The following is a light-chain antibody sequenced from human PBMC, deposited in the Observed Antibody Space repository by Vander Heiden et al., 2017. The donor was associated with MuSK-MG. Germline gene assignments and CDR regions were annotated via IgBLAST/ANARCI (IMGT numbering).Light chain of an antibody. CDR2: DVS. CDR3: SSYTSSSLRV. CDR1: SSDVGGYNY. V-gene: IGLV2-14*03. J-gene: IGLJ2*01. Sequence: QSALTQPASVSGSPGQSSTISCTGTSSDVGGYNYVSWYQQHPGKAPKLMIYDVSNRPSGVSNRFSGSKSGNTASLTISGLQAEDEADYYCSSYTSSSLRVFGGGTKLTVL.